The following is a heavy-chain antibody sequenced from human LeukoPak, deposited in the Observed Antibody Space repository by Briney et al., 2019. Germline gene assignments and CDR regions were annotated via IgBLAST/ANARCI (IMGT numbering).Heavy chain of an antibody. J-gene: IGHJ4*02. CDR3: AKGLGTAYYYFDY. CDR2: ISGSGDST. CDR1: GFTFSSYW. D-gene: IGHD1-26*01. Sequence: PGGSLRLSCAASGFTFSSYWMAWVRQTPGKGLEWVSAISGSGDSTNYADSVKGRFTISRDSSQSTVYLQMSSLRVEDTAVYLCAKGLGTAYYYFDYWGQGALVTVSS. V-gene: IGHV3-23*01.